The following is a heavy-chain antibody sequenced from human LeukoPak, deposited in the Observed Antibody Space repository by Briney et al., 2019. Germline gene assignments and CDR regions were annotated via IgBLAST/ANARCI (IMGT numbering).Heavy chain of an antibody. CDR1: GGSISSYY. Sequence: SETLSLTCTVSGGSISSYYWSWVRQPPGKGREGVGYIYYTGSTDYNPSLKSRVTISVDTSKNQFSLKLTSVTAPDTAVYYCARHISGNYGGYFDYWGQGTLVAVSS. CDR2: IYYTGST. D-gene: IGHD1-26*01. V-gene: IGHV4-59*08. CDR3: ARHISGNYGGYFDY. J-gene: IGHJ4*01.